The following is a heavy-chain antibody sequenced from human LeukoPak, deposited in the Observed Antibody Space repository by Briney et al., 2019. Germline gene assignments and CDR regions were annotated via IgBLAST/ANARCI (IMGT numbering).Heavy chain of an antibody. Sequence: PGRSLRLSCAASGFTFSSCGMHWVRQAPGKGLEWVAVISYDGSNKYYADSVKGRFTISRDNSKNTLYLQMNSLRAEDTAVYYCAKMDDYYGSGSSFDYWGQGTLVTVSS. D-gene: IGHD3-10*01. CDR2: ISYDGSNK. J-gene: IGHJ4*02. V-gene: IGHV3-30*18. CDR1: GFTFSSCG. CDR3: AKMDDYYGSGSSFDY.